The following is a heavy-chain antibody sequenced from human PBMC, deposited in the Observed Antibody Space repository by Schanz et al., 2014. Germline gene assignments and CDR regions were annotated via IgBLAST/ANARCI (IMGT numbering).Heavy chain of an antibody. J-gene: IGHJ5*02. CDR2: IYYSGST. D-gene: IGHD1-26*01. Sequence: QVQLQESGPGLVKPSQTLSLTCAVSGDSISSFYWSWIRQPPGKGLEWIANIYYSGSTNYNPSLKSRVTISADTSKNQFSLKMRSVTAADTAVYYCARLGSPHCATSDCHHDWFGPWGQGTLVTVSS. V-gene: IGHV4-59*01. CDR3: ARLGSPHCATSDCHHDWFGP. CDR1: GDSISSFY.